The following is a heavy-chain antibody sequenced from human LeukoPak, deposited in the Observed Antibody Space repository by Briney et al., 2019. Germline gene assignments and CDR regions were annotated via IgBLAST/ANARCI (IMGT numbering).Heavy chain of an antibody. CDR2: ISFSGDNS. J-gene: IGHJ3*01. Sequence: GASLRLSCAASGFNLRDAAMTWVRQAPGKGLEWVSLISFSGDNSYYADSVKGRFTISRDNSKNTLSLQMNSLRVEDTAIYYCAKDIQLSTWGLGTMVTVSS. D-gene: IGHD5-24*01. V-gene: IGHV3-23*01. CDR3: AKDIQLST. CDR1: GFNLRDAA.